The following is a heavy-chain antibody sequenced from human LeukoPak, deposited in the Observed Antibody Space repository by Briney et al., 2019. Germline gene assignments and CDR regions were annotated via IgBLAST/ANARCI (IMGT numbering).Heavy chain of an antibody. Sequence: PGGSLRLSCAASGFIFSSYDMHWVRQAPGKGLEWVAVISYDGTNKYYADSVKGRFTISRDNSKNTLYLQMGSLKTEDTAVYYCARNHGCGEYWGQGTLVTASS. D-gene: IGHD5-24*01. CDR2: ISYDGTNK. CDR3: ARNHGCGEY. CDR1: GFIFSSYD. V-gene: IGHV3-30*03. J-gene: IGHJ4*02.